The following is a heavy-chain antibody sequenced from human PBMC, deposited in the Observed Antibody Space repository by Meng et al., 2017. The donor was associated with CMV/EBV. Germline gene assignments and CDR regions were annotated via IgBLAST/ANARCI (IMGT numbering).Heavy chain of an antibody. D-gene: IGHD2-21*01. J-gene: IGHJ4*01. CDR1: GYTFTGYG. CDR3: ARGVPLGIIYSFDY. CDR2: ISVYNGHT. Sequence: QVQPVQAGVVVKKPGASVKVACKASGYTFTGYGISWVRQASGQGLEWMGWISVYNGHTNFAQNLQGRVTMTTDTSTSTAYVELRSLRSDDTAIYYCARGVPLGIIYSFDYWGQGTLVTVSS. V-gene: IGHV1-18*01.